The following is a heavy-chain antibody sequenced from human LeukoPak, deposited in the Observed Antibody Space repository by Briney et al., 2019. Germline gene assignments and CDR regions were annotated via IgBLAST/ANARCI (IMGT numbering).Heavy chain of an antibody. CDR3: ATRPRELVSGPFDY. Sequence: PGGSLRLSCAASGFTFSTYAMGWVRQAPGKGLEWVSSISSSGGTTYYADSLKGRFTISRDNSKNTLYLQMNSLRAEDTAVYYCATRPRELVSGPFDYWGQGTLVTVSS. CDR1: GFTFSTYA. V-gene: IGHV3-23*01. CDR2: ISSSGGTT. J-gene: IGHJ4*02. D-gene: IGHD5/OR15-5a*01.